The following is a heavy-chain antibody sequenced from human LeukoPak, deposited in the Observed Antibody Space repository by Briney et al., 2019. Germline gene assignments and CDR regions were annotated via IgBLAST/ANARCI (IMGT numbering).Heavy chain of an antibody. V-gene: IGHV3-7*01. CDR3: ARDLLPDAFDI. Sequence: PGGSLRLSCAASGFTFSSYWMSWVRQAPGKGLEWVANIKQDGSEKYYVDSVKGRFTLSRDNAKNSLYLQMNSLRAEDTAVYYCARDLLPDAFDIWGQGTMVTVSS. CDR2: IKQDGSEK. J-gene: IGHJ3*02. CDR1: GFTFSSYW.